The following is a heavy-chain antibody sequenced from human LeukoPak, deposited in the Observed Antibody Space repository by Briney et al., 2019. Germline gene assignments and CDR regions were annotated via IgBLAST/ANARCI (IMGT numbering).Heavy chain of an antibody. CDR1: GGSFSGYY. Sequence: PSETLSLTCAVYGGSFSGYYWSWIRQPPGKGLEWIGEINHSGSTNYNPSLKSRATISVDTSKNQFSLKLSSVTAADTAVYYCASVSGSYSRNWFDPWGQGTLVTVSS. CDR3: ASVSGSYSRNWFDP. J-gene: IGHJ5*02. CDR2: INHSGST. V-gene: IGHV4-34*01. D-gene: IGHD1-26*01.